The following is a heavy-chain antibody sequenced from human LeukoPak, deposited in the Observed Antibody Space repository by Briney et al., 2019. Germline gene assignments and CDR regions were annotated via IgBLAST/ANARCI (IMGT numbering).Heavy chain of an antibody. V-gene: IGHV1-46*01. CDR3: AIGAYSSSWAFDY. Sequence: ASVKVSCKASGYTFTSYYMHWVRQAPGQGLEWMGIINPSGGSTSYAQKFQGRVTITRNTSISTAYMELSSLRSEDTAVYYCAIGAYSSSWAFDYWGQGTLVTVSS. D-gene: IGHD6-13*01. CDR2: INPSGGST. J-gene: IGHJ4*02. CDR1: GYTFTSYY.